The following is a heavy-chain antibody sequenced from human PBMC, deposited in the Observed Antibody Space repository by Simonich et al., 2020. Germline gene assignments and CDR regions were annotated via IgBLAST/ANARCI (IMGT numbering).Heavy chain of an antibody. CDR2: INHSGST. CDR3: ARHLQLGPFDY. D-gene: IGHD1-1*01. V-gene: IGHV4-34*01. CDR1: GGSFSGYY. Sequence: QVQLQQWGAGLLKPSETLSLTCAVYGGSFSGYYWSWIRKHPGKGLEWIGEINHSGSTNYNPSLKSRVTISVDTSKNQFSLKLSSVTAADTAVYYCARHLQLGPFDYWGQGTLVTVSS. J-gene: IGHJ4*02.